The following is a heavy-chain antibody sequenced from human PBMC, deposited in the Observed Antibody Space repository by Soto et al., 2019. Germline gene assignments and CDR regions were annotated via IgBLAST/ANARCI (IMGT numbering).Heavy chain of an antibody. V-gene: IGHV3-30*18. J-gene: IGHJ5*02. D-gene: IGHD2-15*01. CDR1: GFTFSSYG. CDR3: AKDQLDIVVVVAATSPTVFDP. Sequence: GGSLRLSCAASGFTFSSYGMHWVRQAPGKGLEWVAVISNDGSNKYYADSVKGRFTISRDNSKNTLYLQMNSLRAEDTAVYYCAKDQLDIVVVVAATSPTVFDPSTQGTLVTVSS. CDR2: ISNDGSNK.